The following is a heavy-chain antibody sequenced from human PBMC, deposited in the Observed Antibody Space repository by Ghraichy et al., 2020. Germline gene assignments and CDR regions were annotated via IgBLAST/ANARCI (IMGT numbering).Heavy chain of an antibody. CDR1: EFTFSKFS. CDR2: IDAIGGVT. Sequence: GGSLRLSCTASEFTFSKFSMNWVCQGPGKGLEFVAYIDAIGGVTHYGDSVRGRFTISRDNADNSLYLQMSSLRPEDTAVYYCARDKSGSGSRGMDVWGQGATVTV. CDR3: ARDKSGSGSRGMDV. V-gene: IGHV3-48*01. D-gene: IGHD3-10*01. J-gene: IGHJ6*02.